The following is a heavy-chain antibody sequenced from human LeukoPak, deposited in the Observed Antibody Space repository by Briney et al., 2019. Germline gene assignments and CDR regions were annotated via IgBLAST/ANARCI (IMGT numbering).Heavy chain of an antibody. CDR3: ARDLGGSYLEFDY. J-gene: IGHJ4*02. CDR2: ISSSSGYI. V-gene: IGHV3-21*01. CDR1: GFTFRSYS. D-gene: IGHD1-26*01. Sequence: PGGSLRLSCAAPGFTFRSYSMNWVRQAPGKGLEWVSSISSSSGYIYYADSLKGRFTISRDNAKNSLYLQMNSLRAEDTAVYYCARDLGGSYLEFDYWGQGTLVTVSS.